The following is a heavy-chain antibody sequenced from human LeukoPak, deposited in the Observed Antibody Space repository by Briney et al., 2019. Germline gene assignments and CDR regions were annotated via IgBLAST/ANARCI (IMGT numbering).Heavy chain of an antibody. D-gene: IGHD3-22*01. V-gene: IGHV3-21*01. CDR3: AKYYYDSSGYYITPPARAPDY. J-gene: IGHJ4*02. CDR1: GFTFSSYS. Sequence: GGSLRLSCAASGFTFSSYSMNWVRQAPGKGLEWVSSISSSSSYIYYADSVKGRFTISRDNAKNSLYLQMNSLRAEDTAVYYCAKYYYDSSGYYITPPARAPDYWGQGTLVTVPS. CDR2: ISSSSSYI.